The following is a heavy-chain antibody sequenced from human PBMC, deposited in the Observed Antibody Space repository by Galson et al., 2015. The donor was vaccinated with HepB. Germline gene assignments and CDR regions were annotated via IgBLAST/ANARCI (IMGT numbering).Heavy chain of an antibody. Sequence: SVKVSCKASGGTFSSYAISWVRQAPGQGLEWMGGIIPIFGTANYAQKFQGRVTITADESTSTAYMELSSLRSEDTAVYYCAREAVGRCSGGSCHQATGYFDYWGQGTLVTVSS. CDR1: GGTFSSYA. D-gene: IGHD2-15*01. CDR2: IIPIFGTA. CDR3: AREAVGRCSGGSCHQATGYFDY. V-gene: IGHV1-69*13. J-gene: IGHJ4*02.